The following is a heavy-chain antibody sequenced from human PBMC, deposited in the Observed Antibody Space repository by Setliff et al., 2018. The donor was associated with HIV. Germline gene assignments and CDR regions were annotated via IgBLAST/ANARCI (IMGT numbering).Heavy chain of an antibody. V-gene: IGHV1-24*01. J-gene: IGHJ4*02. Sequence: GASVKVSCKVSGYTVTELSINWVRQAPGKGPEWMGGFDPEDNKIVYAQKFQGRVTTTEDTSTDTAYMELSSLRPEDTAVYYCATRIRDGHRGYGYFDFWGQGPLGTVSS. D-gene: IGHD5-12*01. CDR2: FDPEDNKI. CDR1: GYTVTELS. CDR3: ATRIRDGHRGYGYFDF.